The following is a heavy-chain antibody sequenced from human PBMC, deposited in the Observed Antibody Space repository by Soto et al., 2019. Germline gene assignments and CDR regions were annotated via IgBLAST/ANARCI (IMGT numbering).Heavy chain of an antibody. J-gene: IGHJ5*02. Sequence: QVQLVQSGAEVKKPGASVKVSCKASGYTFTSYDINWVRQATGQGLEWMGWMNPNSGNTGYAQKFQGRVTMTRNTAISTAYMERSSLRSEDTAVYYCASDYCTNGVCYSRWFDPWGQGTLVTVSS. D-gene: IGHD2-8*01. CDR3: ASDYCTNGVCYSRWFDP. CDR1: GYTFTSYD. CDR2: MNPNSGNT. V-gene: IGHV1-8*01.